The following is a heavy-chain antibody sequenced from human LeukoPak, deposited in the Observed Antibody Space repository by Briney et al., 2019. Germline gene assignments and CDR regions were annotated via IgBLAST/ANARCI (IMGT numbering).Heavy chain of an antibody. CDR3: AAPYDETRPYNWNDPGP. Sequence: GGSLRLSCAASGFTFSSYAMSWVRQAPGKGLEWVSAISGSGGSTYYADSVKGRFTISRDNSKNTLYLQMNSLRAEDTAVYYCAAPYDETRPYNWNDPGPWGQGTLVTVSS. V-gene: IGHV3-23*01. D-gene: IGHD1-20*01. CDR2: ISGSGGST. CDR1: GFTFSSYA. J-gene: IGHJ5*02.